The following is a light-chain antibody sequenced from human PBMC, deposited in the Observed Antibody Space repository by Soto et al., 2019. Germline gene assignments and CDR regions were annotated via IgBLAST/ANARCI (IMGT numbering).Light chain of an antibody. J-gene: IGLJ1*01. CDR3: QSYDNSLSVYV. CDR2: DND. Sequence: QSVLSQPPSASATPGQRVTISCSGSSSNIGGNAVDWYQQFPGTAPNLLIYDNDQRPSGVPDRFSGSKSGTSASLAITGLQAEDEADYYCQSYDNSLSVYVFGTGTKVTVL. V-gene: IGLV1-44*01. CDR1: SSNIGGNA.